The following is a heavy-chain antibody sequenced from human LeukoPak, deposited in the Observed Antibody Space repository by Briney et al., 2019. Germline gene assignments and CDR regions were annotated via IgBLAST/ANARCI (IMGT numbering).Heavy chain of an antibody. CDR2: ISWDSVTI. D-gene: IGHD3-3*01. V-gene: IGHV3-9*01. J-gene: IGHJ4*02. Sequence: PGRSLRLSCAASGFTFDDYAMHWVRHAPGKGLEWVSGISWDSVTIAYAGPLEGRFTVSRDNAKNSLYLQMDNLRIEDTALYYCVKDPGSHGNYFFDSWGQGALVTASS. CDR1: GFTFDDYA. CDR3: VKDPGSHGNYFFDS.